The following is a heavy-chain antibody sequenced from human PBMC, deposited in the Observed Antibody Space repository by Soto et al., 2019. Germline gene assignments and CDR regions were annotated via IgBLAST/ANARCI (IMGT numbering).Heavy chain of an antibody. J-gene: IGHJ6*02. CDR2: ISAYNGNT. V-gene: IGHV1-18*01. CDR1: GYTFTRYG. D-gene: IGHD6-6*01. Sequence: ASVKVSCKASGYTFTRYGSSWVRQAPGQGLEWMGWISAYNGNTNYAQKLQGRVTMTTDTSTSTAYMELRSLRSDDTAVYYCASSSSLCCDGMDVWGQGTTVTVSS. CDR3: ASSSSLCCDGMDV.